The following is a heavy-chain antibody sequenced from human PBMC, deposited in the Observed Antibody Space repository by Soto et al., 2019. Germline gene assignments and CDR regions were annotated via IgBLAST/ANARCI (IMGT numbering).Heavy chain of an antibody. J-gene: IGHJ4*02. Sequence: SQTLSLTCAISGDSVSSNSVAWNWIRQSPSRDLKWLGRTYYMSKWYNEYASSVKSRLTINPDTSKNQFSLQLNSVTPEDTAVYYCAREDASFDYWGQGTPVTVSS. CDR2: TYYMSKWYN. CDR1: GDSVSSNSVA. CDR3: AREDASFDY. V-gene: IGHV6-1*01.